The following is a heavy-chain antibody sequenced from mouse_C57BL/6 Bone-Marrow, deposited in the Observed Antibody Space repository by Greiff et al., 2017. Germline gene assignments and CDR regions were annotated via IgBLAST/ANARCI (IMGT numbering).Heavy chain of an antibody. CDR3: ARGGYAVRWYFGV. Sequence: VQLQQSGPELVKPGASVKLSCTASGYSFTDYNMNWVKQSNGKSLEWIGVINPNDGTTRYTQKFKGKATMTVDPSSSTAYMQLNSLTSEDTAVYYCARGGYAVRWYFGVWGTRTTVT. V-gene: IGHV1-39*01. CDR2: INPNDGTT. D-gene: IGHD2-2*01. J-gene: IGHJ1*03. CDR1: GYSFTDYN.